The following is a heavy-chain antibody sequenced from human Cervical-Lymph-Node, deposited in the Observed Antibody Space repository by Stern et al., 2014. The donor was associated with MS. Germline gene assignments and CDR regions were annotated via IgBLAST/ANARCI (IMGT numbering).Heavy chain of an antibody. D-gene: IGHD2-15*01. CDR1: GFSVTTAGVG. V-gene: IGHV2-5*02. Sequence: QITLKASGPTLVKPTQTVTLTCTLSGFSVTTAGVGVGWIRQPPGKALEWLALIYWDDDKLYNPSLKNRLTITKDTSKNQVVLTMTNVDPVDTATYYCAHSRVKYCRGGTCYSSLFDYWGQGTLVTVSS. CDR2: IYWDDDK. J-gene: IGHJ4*02. CDR3: AHSRVKYCRGGTCYSSLFDY.